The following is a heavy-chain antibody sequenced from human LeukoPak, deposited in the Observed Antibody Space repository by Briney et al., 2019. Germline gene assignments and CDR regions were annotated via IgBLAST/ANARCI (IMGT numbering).Heavy chain of an antibody. V-gene: IGHV1-2*02. D-gene: IGHD3-3*01. CDR3: ARETYYDFWSGYYSYYFDY. CDR2: INPNSGGT. Sequence: GASVKVSCTASGYTFTGYYMHWVRQAPGQGLEWMGWINPNSGGTNYAQKFQGRVTMTRDTSISTAYMELRSLRSDDTAVYYCARETYYDFWSGYYSYYFDYWGQGTLVTVSS. J-gene: IGHJ4*02. CDR1: GYTFTGYY.